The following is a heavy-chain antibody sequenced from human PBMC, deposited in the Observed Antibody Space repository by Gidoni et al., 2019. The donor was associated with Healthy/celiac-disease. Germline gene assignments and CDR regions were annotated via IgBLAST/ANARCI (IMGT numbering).Heavy chain of an antibody. CDR1: GFPFSSYA. D-gene: IGHD2-15*01. CDR3: ATSGGSFYYYYGMDV. Sequence: EVQLLESGGGLVQPGGSLRLSCAASGFPFSSYAMRRARQAPGKGLEWVSAISGSGGSTYYAASVKCRFTISRDNSKNTLYLQMISLRAEDTAVYYCATSGGSFYYYYGMDVWGQGTTVTVSS. J-gene: IGHJ6*02. V-gene: IGHV3-23*01. CDR2: ISGSGGST.